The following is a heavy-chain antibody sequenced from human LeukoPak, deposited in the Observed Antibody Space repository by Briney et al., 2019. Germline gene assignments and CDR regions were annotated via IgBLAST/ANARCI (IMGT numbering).Heavy chain of an antibody. D-gene: IGHD4-17*01. CDR2: IWGSGVTT. CDR1: GFIFSNYA. V-gene: IGHV3-23*01. Sequence: GGSLRLSCAASGFIFSNYALVSVRQAPGKGLEWVSSIWGSGVTTRYADAVKGRFTISRDNSKNTLYLQMNSLGADDTAVYFCGRDPNGDYVGAFEFWGQGTMVTVSS. CDR3: GRDPNGDYVGAFEF. J-gene: IGHJ3*01.